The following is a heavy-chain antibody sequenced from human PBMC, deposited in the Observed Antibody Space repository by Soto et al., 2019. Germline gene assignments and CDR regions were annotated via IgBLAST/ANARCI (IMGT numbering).Heavy chain of an antibody. Sequence: SETLSLTCTVSGGSVSSVSYYWSWIRQPPGKGLEWIGYIYYSGSTNYNPSLKSRVTMSVDTSKNQFSLKLSSVTAADTAVYYCARYGSSVACDGFCSWGQRTLVTVS. V-gene: IGHV4-61*01. J-gene: IGHJ4*02. CDR3: ARYGSSVACDGFCS. D-gene: IGHD3-22*01. CDR1: GGSVSSVSYY. CDR2: IYYSGST.